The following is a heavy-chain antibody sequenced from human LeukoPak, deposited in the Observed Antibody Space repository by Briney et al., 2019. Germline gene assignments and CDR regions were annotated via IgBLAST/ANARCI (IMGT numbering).Heavy chain of an antibody. V-gene: IGHV4-61*09. Sequence: SETLSLTCTVSGGSINSGSYYWSWIRQPAGKGLEWMGHFYTSGHTSYNPSLKSRVTISVDTSKNQFSLKLSSVTAADTAVYYCATRPYGSGSKGLAPMGAFDIWGQGTMVTVSS. CDR3: ATRPYGSGSKGLAPMGAFDI. CDR1: GGSINSGSYY. CDR2: FYTSGHT. J-gene: IGHJ3*02. D-gene: IGHD3-10*01.